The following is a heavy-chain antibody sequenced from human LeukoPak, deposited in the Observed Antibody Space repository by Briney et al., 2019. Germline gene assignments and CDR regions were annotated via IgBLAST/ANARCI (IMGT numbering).Heavy chain of an antibody. V-gene: IGHV3-53*04. CDR2: IYSGGST. Sequence: GGSLRLSCAASRFTFSSYAMSWVRQAPGKGLEWVSVIYSGGSTYYADSVKGRFTISRHNSKNTLYLQMNSLRAEDTAVYYCARDRALDYWGQGTLVTVSS. CDR3: ARDRALDY. CDR1: RFTFSSYA. J-gene: IGHJ4*02.